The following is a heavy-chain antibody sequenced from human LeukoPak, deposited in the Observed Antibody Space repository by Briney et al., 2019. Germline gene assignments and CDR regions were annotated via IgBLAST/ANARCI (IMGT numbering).Heavy chain of an antibody. CDR2: INPNSGGT. CDR1: GYTFTGYY. D-gene: IGHD6-13*01. J-gene: IGHJ4*02. Sequence: ASVKVSCKASGYTFTGYYMHWVRQAPGQGLEWMGWINPNSGGTNYAQKFQGRVTMTTDTSINTAYMELSRLRSDDTAVYYCEAAGYDVFDYWGQGTLVTVSS. CDR3: EAAGYDVFDY. V-gene: IGHV1-2*02.